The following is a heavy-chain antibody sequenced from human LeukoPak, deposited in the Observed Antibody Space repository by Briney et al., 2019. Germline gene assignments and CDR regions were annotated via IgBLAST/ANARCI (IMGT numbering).Heavy chain of an antibody. Sequence: VGSLRLSCEASGFSLSSYFISWIRQAPAKGLEWISYITNTGRSTNYADAVKGRFPISRDNGKQSVYLEMTDLRAEDTAVYYCAREASGNYHVFDSWGQGTLVIVSS. J-gene: IGHJ4*02. CDR2: ITNTGRST. D-gene: IGHD6-25*01. V-gene: IGHV3-11*04. CDR3: AREASGNYHVFDS. CDR1: GFSLSSYF.